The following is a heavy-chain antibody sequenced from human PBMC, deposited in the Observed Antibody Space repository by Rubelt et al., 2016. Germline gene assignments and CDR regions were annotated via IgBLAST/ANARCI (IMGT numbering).Heavy chain of an antibody. J-gene: IGHJ4*02. D-gene: IGHD7-27*01. CDR3: ARNWGRLFYFDY. Sequence: APGKGPEWVAVIWYDGSNKYYADSVKGRFTISRDNSKNTLYLQMNSLRAEDTAVYYCARNWGRLFYFDYWGQGTLVTVSS. V-gene: IGHV3-33*01. CDR2: IWYDGSNK.